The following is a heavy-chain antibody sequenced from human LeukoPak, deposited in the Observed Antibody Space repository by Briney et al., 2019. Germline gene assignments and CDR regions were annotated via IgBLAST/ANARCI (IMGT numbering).Heavy chain of an antibody. D-gene: IGHD6-6*01. V-gene: IGHV4-59*12. CDR1: GGSISTYY. J-gene: IGHJ4*02. CDR3: ARGYSSSSYYFDS. CDR2: IYYSGST. Sequence: SETLSLNCSVSGGSISTYYWSWVRQPPRKGLEWIGYIYYSGSTDYNPSLKSRVTLSIDTSKNQFSLKLSSVTAADTAVYYCARGYSSSSYYFDSWGQGTLVTVSS.